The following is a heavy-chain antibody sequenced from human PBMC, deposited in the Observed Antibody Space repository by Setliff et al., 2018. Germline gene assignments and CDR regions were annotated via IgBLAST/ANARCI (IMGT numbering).Heavy chain of an antibody. D-gene: IGHD4-4*01. CDR2: IYPGDSDT. V-gene: IGHV5-51*01. J-gene: IGHJ4*02. CDR1: GYNFTSYW. CDR3: ARDSNYEGAYDF. Sequence: PGESLKISCKGSGYNFTSYWIGWVRQMPGKGLEWMGVIYPGDSDTRYSPSFQGQVTISADKSISTAYLQWSSVKASDTAMYYCARDSNYEGAYDFWGQGTLVTVSS.